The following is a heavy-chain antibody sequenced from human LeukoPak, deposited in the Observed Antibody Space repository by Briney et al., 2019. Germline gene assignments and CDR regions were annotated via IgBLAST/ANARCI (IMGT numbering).Heavy chain of an antibody. CDR3: ARGSIAARRDWFDP. D-gene: IGHD6-6*01. CDR1: GGTFSSYT. V-gene: IGHV1-69*02. Sequence: SVKVSCKASGGTFSSYTISWVRQAPGQGLEWMGRIIPIHGIANYAQKFQGRVTITADKSTSTAYMELSSLRSEDTAVYYCARGSIAARRDWFDPWGQGTLVTVSS. CDR2: IIPIHGIA. J-gene: IGHJ5*02.